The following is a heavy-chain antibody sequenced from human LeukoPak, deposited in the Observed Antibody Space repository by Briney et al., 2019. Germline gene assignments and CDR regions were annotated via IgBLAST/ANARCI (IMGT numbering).Heavy chain of an antibody. CDR2: IYNGVNT. D-gene: IGHD1-26*01. CDR3: ARSRAFNSGAFDP. V-gene: IGHV4-61*01. CDR1: GASVSSASY. J-gene: IGHJ5*02. Sequence: SETLSLTCTVSGASVSSASYWSWIRQPPGKGVEWIAHIYNGVNTNYNPSLKSRVTISVDTSKNQFSLRLNSVTAADTAVYYCARSRAFNSGAFDPWGQGSLVTVSS.